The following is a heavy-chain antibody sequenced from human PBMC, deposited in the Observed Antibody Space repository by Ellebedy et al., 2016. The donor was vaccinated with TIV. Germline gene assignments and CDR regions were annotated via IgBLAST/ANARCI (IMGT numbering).Heavy chain of an antibody. J-gene: IGHJ5*02. CDR2: INHSGST. CDR1: GGSFSGYY. CDR3: ARGAGYTHNWFDP. V-gene: IGHV4-34*01. Sequence: MPSETLSLTCAVYGGSFSGYYWSRIRQPPGKGLEWIGEINHSGSTNYNPSLKSRVTISVDTSKNQFSLKLSYVTAADTAVYYCARGAGYTHNWFDPWGQGTLVTVSS. D-gene: IGHD2-2*02.